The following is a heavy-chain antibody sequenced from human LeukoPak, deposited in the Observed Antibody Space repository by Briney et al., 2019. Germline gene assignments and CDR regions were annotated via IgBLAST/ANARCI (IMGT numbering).Heavy chain of an antibody. J-gene: IGHJ5*02. D-gene: IGHD2-2*01. CDR3: VKDPRFCSNCYPVNWLDP. CDR2: ISGGGGST. V-gene: IGHV3-23*01. Sequence: GGSLRLSCAASGFTFSSYAMSWVRQAPGKGLEWVSGISGGGGSTYYADSVKGRFAISRDNSKNTLYLQMNSLRVEDTAAYYCVKDPRFCSNCYPVNWLDPWGQGTLVTVSS. CDR1: GFTFSSYA.